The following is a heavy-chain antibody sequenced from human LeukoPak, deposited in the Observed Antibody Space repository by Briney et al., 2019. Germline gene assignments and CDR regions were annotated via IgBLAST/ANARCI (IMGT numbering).Heavy chain of an antibody. CDR3: ARIGYDILTGYSRRDYYYYYMDV. D-gene: IGHD3-9*01. J-gene: IGHJ6*03. CDR2: INWNGGST. CDR1: GFTFDDYG. V-gene: IGHV3-20*04. Sequence: GGSLRLSCAASGFTFDDYGMSWVRQAQGKGLEWVSGINWNGGSTGYADSVKGRFTISRDNAKNSLYLQMNSPRAEDTALYYCARIGYDILTGYSRRDYYYYYMDVWGKGTTVTVSS.